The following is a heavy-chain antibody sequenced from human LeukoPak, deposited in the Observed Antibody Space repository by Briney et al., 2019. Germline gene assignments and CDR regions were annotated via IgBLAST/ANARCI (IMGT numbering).Heavy chain of an antibody. CDR2: ISYDGSNK. Sequence: PGGSLRLSCAASGFTFSSYGMHWVRQAPGKGLEWVAVISYDGSNKYYADSVKGRFTISRDNSKNTLYLQMNSLRAEDTAVYYCAKGDPMSPYYYYGMDVWGQGTTVTVSS. V-gene: IGHV3-30*18. D-gene: IGHD3-16*01. CDR3: AKGDPMSPYYYYGMDV. J-gene: IGHJ6*02. CDR1: GFTFSSYG.